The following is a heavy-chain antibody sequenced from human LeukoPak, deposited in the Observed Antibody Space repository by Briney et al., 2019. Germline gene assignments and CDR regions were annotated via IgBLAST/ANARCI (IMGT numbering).Heavy chain of an antibody. CDR1: GFPFSSYW. Sequence: PGGSLRLSCAASGFPFSSYWMHWVRQAPGKGLVWVSRINIDGSNTNYADSVKGRFTISRDNAKNTLHLQMDSLRAEDTAVYYCARSLGGAYDYWGQGTLVTVSS. CDR3: ARSLGGAYDY. J-gene: IGHJ4*02. D-gene: IGHD1-26*01. CDR2: INIDGSNT. V-gene: IGHV3-74*01.